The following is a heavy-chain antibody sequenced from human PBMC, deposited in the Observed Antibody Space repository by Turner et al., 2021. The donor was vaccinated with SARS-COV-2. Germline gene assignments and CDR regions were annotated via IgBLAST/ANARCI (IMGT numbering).Heavy chain of an antibody. V-gene: IGHV3-21*01. CDR3: ARGTYYYDSSVYSGTNWFDP. Sequence: VQLVESGGGLVKPGGSLILSCAASGFTFSRYSMNWVRQAPGKGLEWDSSISSSSSYIYYADSGKGRFTISRDKAKNSLYLQMNSLRAEDTAVYYCARGTYYYDSSVYSGTNWFDPWGQGTLVTVSS. CDR2: ISSSSSYI. D-gene: IGHD3-22*01. CDR1: GFTFSRYS. J-gene: IGHJ5*02.